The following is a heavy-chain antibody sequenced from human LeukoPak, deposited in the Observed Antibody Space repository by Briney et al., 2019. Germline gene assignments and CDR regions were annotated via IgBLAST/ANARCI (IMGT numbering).Heavy chain of an antibody. J-gene: IGHJ4*02. D-gene: IGHD2-8*01. CDR2: IYSGGST. Sequence: GGSLRLSCAASGFTVSSNYMSWVRQAPGKGLEWVSVIYSGGSTYYADSVNGRFTISRDNSKNTLYLQMNSLRAEDTAVYYCARDVRGYCTNGVCFFDYWGQGTLVTVSS. V-gene: IGHV3-66*02. CDR1: GFTVSSNY. CDR3: ARDVRGYCTNGVCFFDY.